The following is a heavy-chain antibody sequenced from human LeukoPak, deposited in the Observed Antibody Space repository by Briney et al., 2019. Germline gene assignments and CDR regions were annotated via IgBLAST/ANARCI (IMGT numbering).Heavy chain of an antibody. CDR2: IYHSGST. J-gene: IGHJ4*02. CDR3: ASSSGGYEYYFDY. Sequence: KPSETLSLTCAVSGGSISSSNWWSWVRPPPGKGLEWIGEIYHSGSTNYNPSLKSRVTISVDKSKNQFSLKLSSVTAADTAVYYCASSSGGYEYYFDYWGQGTLVTVSS. V-gene: IGHV4-4*02. CDR1: GGSISSSNW. D-gene: IGHD3-10*01.